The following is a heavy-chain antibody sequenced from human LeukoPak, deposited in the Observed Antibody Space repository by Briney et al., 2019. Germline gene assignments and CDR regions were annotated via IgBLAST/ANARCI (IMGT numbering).Heavy chain of an antibody. Sequence: ASVKVSCKVSGYTLTELSMHWVRQAPGKGLEWMGGFDPEDGETIYAQKFQGRVTMTEDTSTDTAYMELSSLRSEDTAVYYCATFYCGSGSYLYDDYWGQGTLVTVSS. CDR2: FDPEDGET. J-gene: IGHJ4*02. V-gene: IGHV1-24*01. CDR1: GYTLTELS. D-gene: IGHD3-10*01. CDR3: ATFYCGSGSYLYDDY.